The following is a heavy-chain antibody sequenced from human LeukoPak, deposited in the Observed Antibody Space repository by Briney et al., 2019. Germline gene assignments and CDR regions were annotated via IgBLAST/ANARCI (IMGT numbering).Heavy chain of an antibody. V-gene: IGHV3-23*01. D-gene: IGHD3-22*01. J-gene: IGHJ4*02. CDR2: ISDSKRGRTT. Sequence: PGGSLRLSCAASGFIFSDYAMSWVRQAPGKGLEWVSAISDSKRGRTTYYPASVNAWFTISRDTSNNTLYLQMSSLRVEDTAVYYCAKVPNYYDTTTYYGWGQGTLVAASS. CDR1: GFIFSDYA. CDR3: AKVPNYYDTTTYYG.